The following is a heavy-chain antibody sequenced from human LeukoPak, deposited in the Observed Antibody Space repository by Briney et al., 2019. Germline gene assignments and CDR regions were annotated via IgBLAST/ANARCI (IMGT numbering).Heavy chain of an antibody. CDR1: GYTFTGYY. Sequence: ASVKVSCKASGYTFTGYYMHWVRQAPGQGLEWMGWINPNSGGTNYAQKFQGRVTMTRDTSISTAYMELSRLRSDDTAVYYCARAVAGTVSYYYYMDVWGKGTTVTVSS. D-gene: IGHD6-19*01. V-gene: IGHV1-2*02. J-gene: IGHJ6*03. CDR2: INPNSGGT. CDR3: ARAVAGTVSYYYYMDV.